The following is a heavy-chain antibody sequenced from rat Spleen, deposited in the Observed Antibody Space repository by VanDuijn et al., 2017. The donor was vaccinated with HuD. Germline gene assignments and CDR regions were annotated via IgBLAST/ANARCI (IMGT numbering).Heavy chain of an antibody. Sequence: EVQLVESGGGLVQPGRSLKLSCAASGRTFSDYYMAWVRQAPTKGLEWVAYISYEGSSTYYGDSVKGRFTISRDNAKSTLYLQMNSLRSEDTATYYCARPGNYYVMDAWGQGASVTVSS. CDR1: GRTFSDYY. CDR3: ARPGNYYVMDA. V-gene: IGHV5-22*01. J-gene: IGHJ4*01. CDR2: ISYEGSST.